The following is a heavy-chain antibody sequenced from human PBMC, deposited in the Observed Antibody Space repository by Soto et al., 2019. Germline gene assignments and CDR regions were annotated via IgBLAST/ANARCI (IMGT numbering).Heavy chain of an antibody. Sequence: ASVKVSCKASGGTFSSYAISWVRQAPGQGLEWMGGIIPIFGTANYAQKFQGRVTITADESTSTAYMELSSLRSEDTAVYYCARGSVLRFLEWTYFDYWGQGTLVTVSS. J-gene: IGHJ4*02. V-gene: IGHV1-69*13. CDR1: GGTFSSYA. CDR2: IIPIFGTA. CDR3: ARGSVLRFLEWTYFDY. D-gene: IGHD3-3*01.